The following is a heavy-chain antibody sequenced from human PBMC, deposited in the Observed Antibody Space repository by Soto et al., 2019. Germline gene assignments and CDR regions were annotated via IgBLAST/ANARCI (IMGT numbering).Heavy chain of an antibody. D-gene: IGHD3-10*01. Sequence: GGSLRLSCAASGFTFSSYAMHWVRQAPGKGLEWVAVISYDGSNKYYADSVKGRFTISRDNSKNTLYLQMNSLRAEDTAVYYCARDRGSYYYYGMDVWGQGTTVTVSS. CDR3: ARDRGSYYYYGMDV. CDR2: ISYDGSNK. J-gene: IGHJ6*02. CDR1: GFTFSSYA. V-gene: IGHV3-30-3*01.